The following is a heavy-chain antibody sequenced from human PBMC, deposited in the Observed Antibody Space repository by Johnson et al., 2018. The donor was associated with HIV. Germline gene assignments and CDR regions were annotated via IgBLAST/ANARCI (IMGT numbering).Heavy chain of an antibody. V-gene: IGHV3-30*02. CDR3: SEMVHGEPPWAFDI. CDR2: IRYDGSNK. Sequence: QVQLVESGGGVVQPGGSLRLSCAASGFTFSSYGMHWVRQAPGKGLEWVAFIRYDGSNKYYADSVKGRFTISRDNSKNTLYLQMNSLRAEDTAVYYCSEMVHGEPPWAFDIWGQGTMYTVTS. CDR1: GFTFSSYG. J-gene: IGHJ3*02. D-gene: IGHD4-17*01.